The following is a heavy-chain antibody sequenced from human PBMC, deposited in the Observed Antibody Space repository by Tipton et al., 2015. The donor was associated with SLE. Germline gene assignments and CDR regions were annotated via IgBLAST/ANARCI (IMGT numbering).Heavy chain of an antibody. CDR3: ARHSGYYGDYGYWYFDL. Sequence: GSLRLSCAASGFPVSTKYISWVRQAPGKGLEWIGEIYHSGSTTYNPSLESRVTISVDTSKNQFSLNLNSVTAADTAIYYCARHSGYYGDYGYWYFDLWGRGTLVTVSS. V-gene: IGHV4-4*02. D-gene: IGHD4-17*01. J-gene: IGHJ2*01. CDR1: GFPVSTKY. CDR2: IYHSGST.